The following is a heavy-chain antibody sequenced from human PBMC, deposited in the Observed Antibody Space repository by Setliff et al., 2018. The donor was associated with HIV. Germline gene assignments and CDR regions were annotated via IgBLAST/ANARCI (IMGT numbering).Heavy chain of an antibody. CDR2: ISYDGSNK. CDR3: TRDPTPKELWFFSGYYSDY. V-gene: IGHV3-30*01. Sequence: GGSLRLSCAASGFTFSSYAMHWVRQAPGKGLEWVAVISYDGSNKYYADSVKGRFTISRDNSKNMLYLQMNSLSADDTAVYYCTRDPTPKELWFFSGYYSDYWGQGTLVTVSS. CDR1: GFTFSSYA. D-gene: IGHD3-10*01. J-gene: IGHJ4*02.